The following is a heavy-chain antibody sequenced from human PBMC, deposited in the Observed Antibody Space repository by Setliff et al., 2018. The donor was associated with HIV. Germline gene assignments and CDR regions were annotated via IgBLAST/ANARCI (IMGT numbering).Heavy chain of an antibody. CDR2: VYFTGST. J-gene: IGHJ6*02. CDR3: ARSPSYSSSFSYYYYSMDV. CDR1: GGSISSHY. D-gene: IGHD6-6*01. V-gene: IGHV4-59*05. Sequence: SETLSLTCTVSGGSISSHYWSWIRQPPGKGLEWIGSVYFTGSTYYNPSLKSRVTISVDTSKNQFSLKLSSVTAADTAVYYCARSPSYSSSFSYYYYSMDVWGQGTTVTVSS.